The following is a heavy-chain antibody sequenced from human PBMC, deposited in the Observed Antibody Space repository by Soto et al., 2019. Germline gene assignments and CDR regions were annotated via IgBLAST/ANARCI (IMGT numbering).Heavy chain of an antibody. CDR3: ARHGSRIVDY. Sequence: SEPLSHPWSVSGGSSGGSFWRWIRQTPGKGLEWIGYIYYTGSTNYSPALKSRVTISVDTSKNQFSLRLSSVTAADTAVYYWARHGSRIVDYCGQGTLVTVSS. CDR1: GGSSGGSF. V-gene: IGHV4-59*08. J-gene: IGHJ4*02. D-gene: IGHD3-10*01. CDR2: IYYTGST.